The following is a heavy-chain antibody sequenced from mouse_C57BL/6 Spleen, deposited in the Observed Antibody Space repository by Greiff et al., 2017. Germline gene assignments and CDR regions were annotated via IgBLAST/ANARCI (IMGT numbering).Heavy chain of an antibody. J-gene: IGHJ3*01. CDR3: AKKGTAQAGWFAY. Sequence: VMLVESGPGLVQPSQSLSITCTVSGFSLTSYGVHWVRQSPGKGLEWLGVIWRGGSTDYNAAFMSRLSITKDNSKSQVFFKMNSLQADDTAIYYCAKKGTAQAGWFAYWGQGTLVTVSA. CDR1: GFSLTSYG. D-gene: IGHD3-2*02. V-gene: IGHV2-5*01. CDR2: IWRGGST.